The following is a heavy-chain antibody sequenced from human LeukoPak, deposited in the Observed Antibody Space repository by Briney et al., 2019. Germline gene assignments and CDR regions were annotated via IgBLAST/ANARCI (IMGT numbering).Heavy chain of an antibody. Sequence: GGSLRLSCAASGFTFSSYSMSWVRQAPGKGLEWVSYISSSSSTIYYADSVKGRFTISRDNAKNSLYLQKNSLRAEDTAVYYCARGYYYDCRDNWFDPWGQGTLVTVSS. CDR1: GFTFSSYS. CDR3: ARGYYYDCRDNWFDP. J-gene: IGHJ5*02. D-gene: IGHD3-22*01. CDR2: ISSSSSTI. V-gene: IGHV3-48*04.